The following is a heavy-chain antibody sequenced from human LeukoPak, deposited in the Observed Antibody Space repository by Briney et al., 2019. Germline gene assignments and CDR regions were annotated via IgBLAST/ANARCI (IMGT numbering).Heavy chain of an antibody. Sequence: SVKVSCKASGGTFSSYAISWVRQAPGQGLEWMGGIIPIFGTANYAQKFQGRVTITADESTSTAYMELSSLRSEDTAVYYCARDWGTLYYYDSSGPREYYFDYWGQGTLVTVSS. CDR3: ARDWGTLYYYDSSGPREYYFDY. J-gene: IGHJ4*02. CDR1: GGTFSSYA. D-gene: IGHD3-22*01. CDR2: IIPIFGTA. V-gene: IGHV1-69*13.